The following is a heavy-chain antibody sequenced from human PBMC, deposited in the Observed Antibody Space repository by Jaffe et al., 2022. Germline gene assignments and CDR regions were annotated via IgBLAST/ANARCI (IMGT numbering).Heavy chain of an antibody. V-gene: IGHV3-23*01. Sequence: EVQLLESGGGLVQPGGSLRLSCAASGFTFSSYAMSWVRQAPGKGLEWVSAISGSGGSTYYADSVKGRFTISRDNSKNTLYLQMNSLRAEDTAVYYCAKVAYYYGSGSYFSNAFDIWGQGTMVTVSS. J-gene: IGHJ3*02. CDR2: ISGSGGST. D-gene: IGHD3-10*01. CDR1: GFTFSSYA. CDR3: AKVAYYYGSGSYFSNAFDI.